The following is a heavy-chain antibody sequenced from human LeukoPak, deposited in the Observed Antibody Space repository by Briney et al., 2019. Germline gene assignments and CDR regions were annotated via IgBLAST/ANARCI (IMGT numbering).Heavy chain of an antibody. Sequence: SETLSLTCTVSGGSVSSGSYFWSWIRQPPGKGLEWIGYIYYTGSTNYNPSLKSRVTISVDTSKNQFSLKLSSVTAADTAVYYCAREVSSTSTCIDYWGQGTPVTVSS. J-gene: IGHJ4*02. CDR3: AREVSSTSTCIDY. D-gene: IGHD6-13*01. CDR2: IYYTGST. V-gene: IGHV4-61*01. CDR1: GGSVSSGSYF.